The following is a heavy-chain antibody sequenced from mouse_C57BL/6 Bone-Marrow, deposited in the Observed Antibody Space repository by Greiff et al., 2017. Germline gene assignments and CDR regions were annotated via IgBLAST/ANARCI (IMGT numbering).Heavy chain of an antibody. J-gene: IGHJ1*03. D-gene: IGHD1-1*01. CDR1: GYAFTNYL. CDR3: ARSNTWVVAHLYFDV. V-gene: IGHV1-54*01. Sequence: QVQLQQSGAELVRPGTSVKVSCKASGYAFTNYLIEWVKQRPGQGLEWIGVINPGSGGTNYNEKFKGKATLTADKSSSTAYMQLSSLTSEDSAVYFCARSNTWVVAHLYFDVWGTGTTVTVAS. CDR2: INPGSGGT.